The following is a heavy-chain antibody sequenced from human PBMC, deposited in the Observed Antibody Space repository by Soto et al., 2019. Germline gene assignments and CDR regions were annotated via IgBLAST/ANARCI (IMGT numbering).Heavy chain of an antibody. V-gene: IGHV4-31*03. D-gene: IGHD3-10*01. J-gene: IGHJ6*02. Sequence: PSETLSLTCTVSGGSISSGGYYWSWIRQHPGKGLEWIGYIYYSGSTYYNPSLKSRVTISVDTSKNQFSLKLSSVTAADTAVYYCARTQLWFGELVYYYYYGMDVWGQGTTVTVSS. CDR2: IYYSGST. CDR1: GGSISSGGYY. CDR3: ARTQLWFGELVYYYYYGMDV.